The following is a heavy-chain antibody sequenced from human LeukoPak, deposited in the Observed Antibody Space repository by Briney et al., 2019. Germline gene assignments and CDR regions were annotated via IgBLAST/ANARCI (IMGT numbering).Heavy chain of an antibody. D-gene: IGHD6-13*01. CDR3: ARDEPLDLGSSWYH. V-gene: IGHV1-18*01. Sequence: ASVKLSCKASGYTFTSYGISWVRHAPGQGLEWMGWISAYNGNTNYAQKLQGRVTMTTDTSTSTAYMELRSLRSDDTAVYYCARDEPLDLGSSWYHWGQGTLVTVSS. J-gene: IGHJ5*02. CDR1: GYTFTSYG. CDR2: ISAYNGNT.